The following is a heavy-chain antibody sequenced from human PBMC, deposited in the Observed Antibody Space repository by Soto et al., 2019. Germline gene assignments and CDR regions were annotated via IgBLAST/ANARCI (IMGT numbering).Heavy chain of an antibody. Sequence: GGSLRLSCAASGFTFSSYSMNWVRQAPGKGLEWVSSISSSSSYIYYADSVKGRFTISRDNAKNSLYLQMNSLRAEDTAVYYCARAPALLWFGDPGRWFDPWGQGTLVTVSS. D-gene: IGHD3-10*01. CDR2: ISSSSSYI. V-gene: IGHV3-21*01. CDR3: ARAPALLWFGDPGRWFDP. CDR1: GFTFSSYS. J-gene: IGHJ5*02.